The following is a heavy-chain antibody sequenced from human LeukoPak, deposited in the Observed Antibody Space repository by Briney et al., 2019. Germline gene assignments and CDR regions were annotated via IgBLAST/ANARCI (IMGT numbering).Heavy chain of an antibody. CDR2: ISSSGGTI. V-gene: IGHV3-48*03. CDR1: GFTFSSYE. J-gene: IGHJ5*02. D-gene: IGHD3-10*01. CDR3: ARLPTMVWGVIPELDP. Sequence: GGSLRLSCAASGFTFSSYEMNWVRQAPGKGLEWVSYISSSGGTIYYADSVKGRFTISRDNAKNSPYLQMNSLRAEETAVYYCARLPTMVWGVIPELDPWGQGTLVTVSS.